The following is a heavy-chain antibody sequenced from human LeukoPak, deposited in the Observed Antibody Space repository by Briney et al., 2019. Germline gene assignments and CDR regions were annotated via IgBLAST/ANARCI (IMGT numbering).Heavy chain of an antibody. D-gene: IGHD3-16*01. Sequence: GGSLRLSCVASGFTFRTYGMNWVRQAPGKGLEWVSGISPSGGGTYYADSVKGRFTIFRDDSKNTLSLQMNSLRVEDTAIYYCAKRGRLHHNWFDPWGQGTLVTVSS. J-gene: IGHJ5*02. V-gene: IGHV3-23*01. CDR2: ISPSGGGT. CDR1: GFTFRTYG. CDR3: AKRGRLHHNWFDP.